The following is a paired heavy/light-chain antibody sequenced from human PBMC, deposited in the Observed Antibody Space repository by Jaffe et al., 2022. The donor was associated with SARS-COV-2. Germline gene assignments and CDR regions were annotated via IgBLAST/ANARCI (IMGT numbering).Light chain of an antibody. CDR2: GAS. CDR1: QSVSSSY. Sequence: EIVLTQSPGTLSLSPGERAALSCRASQSVSSSYLAWYQQKPGQAPRLLIYGASSRATGIPDRFSGSGSGTDFTLTISRLEPEDFAVYYCQQYGSSSFTFGPGTRVDLK. J-gene: IGKJ3*01. V-gene: IGKV3-20*01. CDR3: QQYGSSSFT.
Heavy chain of an antibody. D-gene: IGHD3-10*01. CDR3: ARHGDPGEPYYYYYMDL. J-gene: IGHJ6*03. CDR2: IYYSGST. Sequence: QLQLQESGPGLVKPSETLSLTCAVSGGSISSSSYYWGWIRQPPGKGLEWIGSIYYSGSTYYNPSLKSRVTISVDTSKNHFSLKLSSVTATDTAIYYCARHGDPGEPYYYYYMDLWGKGTTVTVSS. V-gene: IGHV4-39*01. CDR1: GGSISSSSYY.